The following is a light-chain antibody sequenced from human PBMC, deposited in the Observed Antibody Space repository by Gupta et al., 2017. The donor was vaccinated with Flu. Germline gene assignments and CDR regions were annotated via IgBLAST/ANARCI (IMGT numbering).Light chain of an antibody. CDR1: ESVTSNA. J-gene: IGKJ2*01. CDR2: GAS. Sequence: EGATLSCRASESVTSNALAGYQVKPGQPPRLLIYGASSRATGIADRFSGTGSGTDFTLTINRLEPEDVAVYYCQQYGSAPKTFGQGTKLEIK. V-gene: IGKV3-20*01. CDR3: QQYGSAPKT.